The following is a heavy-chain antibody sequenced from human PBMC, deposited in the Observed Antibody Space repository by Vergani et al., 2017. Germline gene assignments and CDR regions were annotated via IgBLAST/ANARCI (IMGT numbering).Heavy chain of an antibody. CDR2: INWNSDSI. CDR1: GFTFDDYA. Sequence: QLVESRGGLVQPGRSLRLSCAASGFTFDDYAMHWVRQAPGKGLEWVSGINWNSDSIAYADSVKGRFTISRDNAKNSLYLQMNSLRAEDTALYYCVKDIAASGNYWYFDLWGRGTLVTVSS. V-gene: IGHV3-9*01. CDR3: VKDIAASGNYWYFDL. D-gene: IGHD6-13*01. J-gene: IGHJ2*01.